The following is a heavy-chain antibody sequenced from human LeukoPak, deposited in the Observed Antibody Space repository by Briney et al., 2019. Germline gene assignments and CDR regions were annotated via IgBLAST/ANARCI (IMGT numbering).Heavy chain of an antibody. CDR3: ARGPLDYDGTGYNYYYYMDV. V-gene: IGHV4-34*01. CDR2: INHSGST. Sequence: SETLSLTCAVYGGSFSGYYWSWIRQPPGKGLEWIGEINHSGSTNYNPSLKSRVTISVDTSKNQFSLKLNSVTAADTAVYYCARGPLDYDGTGYNYYYYMDVWGKGATGTASS. CDR1: GGSFSGYY. D-gene: IGHD3-22*01. J-gene: IGHJ6*03.